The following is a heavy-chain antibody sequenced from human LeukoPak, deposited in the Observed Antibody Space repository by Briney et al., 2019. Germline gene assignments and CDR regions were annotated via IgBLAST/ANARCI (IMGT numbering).Heavy chain of an antibody. J-gene: IGHJ4*02. V-gene: IGHV4-34*01. CDR2: INHSGST. CDR3: ARFHPPYVWGSYPDY. D-gene: IGHD3-16*02. CDR1: GGSFSGYY. Sequence: PSETLSLTCAVYGGSFSGYYWSWIRQPPGKGLEWIGEINHSGSTNYNPSLKSRVTISVDTSKNQFSLKLSSVTAADTAVYYCARFHPPYVWGSYPDYWGQGTLVTVSS.